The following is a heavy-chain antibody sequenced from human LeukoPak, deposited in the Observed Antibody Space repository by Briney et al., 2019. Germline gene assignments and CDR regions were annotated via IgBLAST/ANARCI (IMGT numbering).Heavy chain of an antibody. J-gene: IGHJ6*02. CDR2: IYHSGST. Sequence: SETLSLTCAVSGGSISSGGYSWSWIRQPPGKGLEWIGYIYHSGSTYYNPSLKSRVTISVDRSKNQFSLKLSSVTAADTAVYYCARDDRQCSGGSCYYYGMDVWGQGTTVTASS. V-gene: IGHV4-30-2*01. D-gene: IGHD2-15*01. CDR1: GGSISSGGYS. CDR3: ARDDRQCSGGSCYYYGMDV.